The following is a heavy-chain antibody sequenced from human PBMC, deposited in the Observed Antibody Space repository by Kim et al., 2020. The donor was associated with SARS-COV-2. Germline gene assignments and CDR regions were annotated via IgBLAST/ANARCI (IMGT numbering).Heavy chain of an antibody. CDR3: ARDKSKYQLLYPVNYYYYYGMDV. CDR1: GYTFTSYG. D-gene: IGHD2-2*02. J-gene: IGHJ6*02. V-gene: IGHV1-18*01. CDR2: ISAYNGNT. Sequence: ASVKVSCKASGYTFTSYGISWVRQAPGQGLEWMGWISAYNGNTNYAQKLQGRVTMTTDTSTSTAYMELRSLRSDDTAVYYCARDKSKYQLLYPVNYYYYYGMDVWGQGTTVTVSS.